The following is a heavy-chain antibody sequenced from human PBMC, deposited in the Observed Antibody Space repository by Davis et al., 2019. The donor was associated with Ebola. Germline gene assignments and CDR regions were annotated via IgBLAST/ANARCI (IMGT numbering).Heavy chain of an antibody. V-gene: IGHV4-30-2*01. CDR2: IYHSGST. CDR3: ARLRRDAFDI. Sequence: SETLSLTCAVSGGSISSGGYSWGWIRQPPGQGLEWIGYIYHSGSTYYNPSLKSRVTISVDKSENHFSLKLSSVTAADTAVYYCARLRRDAFDIWGQGTMVTASS. CDR1: GGSISSGGYS. J-gene: IGHJ3*02.